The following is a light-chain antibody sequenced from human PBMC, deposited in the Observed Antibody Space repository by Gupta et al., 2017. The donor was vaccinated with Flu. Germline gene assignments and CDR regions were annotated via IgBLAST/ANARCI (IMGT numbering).Light chain of an antibody. CDR2: DAS. V-gene: IGKV3-11*01. Sequence: ATLSCRASQSVSSYLAWYQQKPVQAPRLLIYDASSRATGIPARFSGSGSGTAFTLTISSLEPEDFAVYYCQQRSNWPSGFTFGPGTKVDIK. J-gene: IGKJ3*01. CDR1: QSVSSY. CDR3: QQRSNWPSGFT.